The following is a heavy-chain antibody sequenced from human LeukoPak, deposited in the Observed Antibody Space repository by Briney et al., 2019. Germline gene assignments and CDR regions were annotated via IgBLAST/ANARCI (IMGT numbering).Heavy chain of an antibody. Sequence: SETLSLTCTVSGGSISSYYWSWIRQPPGKGLEWIGYIYCSGSTNYNPSLKSRVTISVDTSKNQFSLKLSSVTAADTAVYYCARGLRYSGYDSTLGYYYYYMHVWGKGTTVTVSS. J-gene: IGHJ6*03. CDR2: IYCSGST. CDR1: GGSISSYY. D-gene: IGHD5-12*01. V-gene: IGHV4-59*01. CDR3: ARGLRYSGYDSTLGYYYYYMHV.